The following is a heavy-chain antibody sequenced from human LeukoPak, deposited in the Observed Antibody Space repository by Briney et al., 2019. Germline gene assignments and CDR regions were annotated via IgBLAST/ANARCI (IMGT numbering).Heavy chain of an antibody. Sequence: GGSLRLSCAASGFTFSSHDVHWVRQAPGKGLEWVAVMWFDGSNQLYADSVKGRFTVSRDNSKNTLYLQMNSLRVEDTAVYYCAKVVIGFYYMDVWGKGTTVTVSS. D-gene: IGHD3-16*02. J-gene: IGHJ6*03. V-gene: IGHV3-33*03. CDR3: AKVVIGFYYMDV. CDR2: MWFDGSNQ. CDR1: GFTFSSHD.